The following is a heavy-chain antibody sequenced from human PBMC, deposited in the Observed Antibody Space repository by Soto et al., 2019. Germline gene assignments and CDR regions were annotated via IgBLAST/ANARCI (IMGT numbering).Heavy chain of an antibody. Sequence: QVQLVQSGAEVKKPGASVKVSCKASGYTFTSYGISWVRQAPGQGLEWMGWISAYNGNTNYAQKLQGRVTKTXXKXTXXAYMELRSLRSDDTAVYYCARFYDSSGYYSGAEVYWGQGTLVTVSS. D-gene: IGHD3-22*01. CDR3: ARFYDSSGYYSGAEVY. CDR2: ISAYNGNT. V-gene: IGHV1-18*01. J-gene: IGHJ4*02. CDR1: GYTFTSYG.